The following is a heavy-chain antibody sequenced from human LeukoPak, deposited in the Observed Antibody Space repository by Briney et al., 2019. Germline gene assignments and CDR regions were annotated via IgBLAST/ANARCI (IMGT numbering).Heavy chain of an antibody. V-gene: IGHV4-39*01. Sequence: PSETLSLTCTVSGGSISSSSYYWGWIRQPPGKGLEWIGSIYYSGSTYYNPALKSRVTISVDTSKNQFSLKLSSVTAADTAGYYCARLGSGWYDCDYWGQGTLVTVSS. CDR3: ARLGSGWYDCDY. CDR1: GGSISSSSYY. CDR2: IYYSGST. D-gene: IGHD6-19*01. J-gene: IGHJ4*02.